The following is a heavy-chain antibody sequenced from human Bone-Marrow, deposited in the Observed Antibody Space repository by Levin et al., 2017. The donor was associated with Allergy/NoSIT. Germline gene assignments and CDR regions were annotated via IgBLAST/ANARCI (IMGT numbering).Heavy chain of an antibody. CDR2: IWYDGDNR. Sequence: PGGSLRLSCEASGFRFSDHGMHWVRQAPGKGLEWVAVIWYDGDNRHYADSVKGRFTVARDNSKKTLFLEMNNLRAEDSAVYYCARDVGMSSVLGYCVTSRCYSLDYWGQGTLVTISS. V-gene: IGHV3-33*01. D-gene: IGHD2-15*01. CDR3: ARDVGMSSVLGYCVTSRCYSLDY. CDR1: GFRFSDHG. J-gene: IGHJ4*02.